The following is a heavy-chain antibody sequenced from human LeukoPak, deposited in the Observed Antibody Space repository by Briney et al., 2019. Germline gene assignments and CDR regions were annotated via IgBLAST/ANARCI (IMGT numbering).Heavy chain of an antibody. V-gene: IGHV3-7*01. CDR2: IKQDGSEK. CDR3: ARLIAEQLVLDN. J-gene: IGHJ4*02. Sequence: GGSLRLSCAASGFTFSSYWMSWVRQAPGRGLEWVANIKQDGSEKYYVDSVKGRFTISRDNAKNSLYLQMNSLRAGDTAVYYCARLIAEQLVLDNWGQGTLVTVSS. D-gene: IGHD6-13*01. CDR1: GFTFSSYW.